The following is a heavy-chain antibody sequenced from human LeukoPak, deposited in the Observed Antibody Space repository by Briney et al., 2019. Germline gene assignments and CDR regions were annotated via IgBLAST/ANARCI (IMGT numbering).Heavy chain of an antibody. J-gene: IGHJ2*01. D-gene: IGHD2-2*01. V-gene: IGHV3-33*03. CDR1: GLTFTNYG. CDR3: VVILVPGGVWHFDL. CDR2: IYSGGGNTK. Sequence: GGSLRLSCVASGLTFTNYGFHWVRQAPRKGLACVAIIYSGGGNTKYYAESLKDRFTISRDDSKDTVYLQRNSLRVEDTAVYYCVVILVPGGVWHFDLWGRGTLVTVSS.